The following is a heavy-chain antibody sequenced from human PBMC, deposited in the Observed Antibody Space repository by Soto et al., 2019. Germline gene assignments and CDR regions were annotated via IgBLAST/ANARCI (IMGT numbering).Heavy chain of an antibody. CDR1: GFTFDDRA. D-gene: IGHD3-3*01. CDR3: AKETRRSGLYYYGLDV. V-gene: IGHV3-9*01. J-gene: IGHJ6*02. Sequence: LRLSPVASGFTFDDRAMHWVRQVPGKGLEWVSGISWNSGSRGYAYSVKGRFTISRDNAKNSLYLQMNSLRTEDTALYYCAKETRRSGLYYYGLDVWGQGITVTVSS. CDR2: ISWNSGSR.